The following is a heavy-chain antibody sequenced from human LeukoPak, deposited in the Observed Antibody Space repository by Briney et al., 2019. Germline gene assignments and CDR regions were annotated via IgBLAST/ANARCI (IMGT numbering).Heavy chain of an antibody. CDR2: IYYSGST. D-gene: IGHD6-13*01. CDR1: GGSISSGGYY. Sequence: SETLSLTCTVSGGSISSGGYYWSWIRQPPGKGLEWIGYIYYSGSTNYNPSLKSRVTISVDTSKNQFSLKLSSVTAADTAVYYCARGSIAAAADYWGQGTLVTVSS. J-gene: IGHJ4*02. CDR3: ARGSIAAAADY. V-gene: IGHV4-61*08.